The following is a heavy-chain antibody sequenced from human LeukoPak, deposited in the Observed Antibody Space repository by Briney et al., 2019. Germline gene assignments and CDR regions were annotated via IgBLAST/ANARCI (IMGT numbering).Heavy chain of an antibody. Sequence: SETLSLTCAVYGGSFSGYYWSWIRQPPGKGLEWIGEINHSGSTNYNPSLKSRVTISVDTSKNQFSLKLTSVTTADTAVYYCARDGTATVTPYYAFDIWGQGTMVTVSS. V-gene: IGHV4-34*01. J-gene: IGHJ3*02. CDR1: GGSFSGYY. CDR3: ARDGTATVTPYYAFDI. D-gene: IGHD4-11*01. CDR2: INHSGST.